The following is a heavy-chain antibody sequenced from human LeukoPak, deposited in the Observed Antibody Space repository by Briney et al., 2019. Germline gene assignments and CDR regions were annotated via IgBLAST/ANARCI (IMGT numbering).Heavy chain of an antibody. CDR1: GGSISSINW. V-gene: IGHV4-4*02. Sequence: PSETLSLTCAVSGGSISSINWWSWVRQPPGKGLEWIGEIYHSGSTYYNPSLKSRVTISVDTSKNQFSLKLSSVTAADTAVYYCAKRYCSSTTCYDDRGAFDYWGQGTLVTVSS. J-gene: IGHJ4*02. CDR3: AKRYCSSTTCYDDRGAFDY. CDR2: IYHSGST. D-gene: IGHD2-2*01.